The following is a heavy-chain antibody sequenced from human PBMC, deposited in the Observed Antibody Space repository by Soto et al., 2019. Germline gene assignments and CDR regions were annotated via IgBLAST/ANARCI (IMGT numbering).Heavy chain of an antibody. V-gene: IGHV3-9*01. CDR3: ARDVGSVARNLLY. CDR1: GFTFEDYA. CDR2: INWNSGDI. Sequence: EVLLVEPGGALVQPGRSLRVSCAASGFTFEDYAMHWVRQAPGKGLEWVSSINWNSGDIGYADSVKGRFTISRDNAKNSVYLHMNSLRAEDTALYYCARDVGSVARNLLYWGQGTLVTVSS. J-gene: IGHJ4*02. D-gene: IGHD5-12*01.